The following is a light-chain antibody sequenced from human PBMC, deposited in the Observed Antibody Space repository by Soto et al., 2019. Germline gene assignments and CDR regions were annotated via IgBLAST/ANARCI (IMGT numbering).Light chain of an antibody. CDR1: QSVSSSY. CDR2: GAS. J-gene: IGKJ2*01. V-gene: IGKV3-20*01. CDR3: QQYGGSALYT. Sequence: EIVLTQSPGTMSLSPGERATLSCRASQSVSSSYLAWYQQKPGQAPRLLIYGASSRATGIPDRFSGSGSGTYFTVTIGRLDREGFAVFYCQQYGGSALYTFSQGTKLEIK.